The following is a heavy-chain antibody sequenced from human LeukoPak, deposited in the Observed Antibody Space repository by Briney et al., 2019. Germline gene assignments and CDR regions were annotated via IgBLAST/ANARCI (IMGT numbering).Heavy chain of an antibody. J-gene: IGHJ6*02. Sequence: SETLSLTCTVSGGSISSYYWSWIRQPAGKGLEWIGRIYTSGSTNYNPSLKSRVTMSVDTSKNQFSLKLSSVTAADTAVHYCARDQGEILLEFRYYYYGMDVWGQGTTVTVSS. V-gene: IGHV4-4*07. CDR3: ARDQGEILLEFRYYYYGMDV. CDR1: GGSISSYY. CDR2: IYTSGST. D-gene: IGHD3-3*01.